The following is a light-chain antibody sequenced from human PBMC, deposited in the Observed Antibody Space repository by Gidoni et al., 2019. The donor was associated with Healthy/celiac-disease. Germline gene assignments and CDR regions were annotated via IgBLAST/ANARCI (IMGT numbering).Light chain of an antibody. J-gene: IGKJ2*01. CDR2: KAS. CDR1: QSISSG. Sequence: DIQMTQSPSTLSAAVGDRVTITCRASQSISSGLAWYQQKPGKAPKLLIYKASSLESGVPSRFSGRGSGTEFTLTISSLQPDDFATYYCQQYNSYSVTFGQGTKLEIK. CDR3: QQYNSYSVT. V-gene: IGKV1-5*03.